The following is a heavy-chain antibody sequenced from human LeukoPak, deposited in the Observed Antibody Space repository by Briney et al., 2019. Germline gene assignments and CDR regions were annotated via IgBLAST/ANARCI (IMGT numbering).Heavy chain of an antibody. J-gene: IGHJ6*03. Sequence: GGSLRLSCAASGFTFSRYGIHWVRQAPGEGLEWVAVISYDGSNKYYADPVKGRFTISRDNSKNALYLQMNSLRAEDTAVYYCAKSGYYYYMDVWGKGTTVTVSS. CDR3: AKSGYYYYMDV. V-gene: IGHV3-30*18. CDR1: GFTFSRYG. CDR2: ISYDGSNK.